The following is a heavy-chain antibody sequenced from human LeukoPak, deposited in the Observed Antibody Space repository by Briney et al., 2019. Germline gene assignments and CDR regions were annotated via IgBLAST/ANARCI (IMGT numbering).Heavy chain of an antibody. V-gene: IGHV4-30-4*07. CDR1: GGSISSGGYS. Sequence: PSQTLSLTCAVSGGSISSGGYSWSWIRQPPGKGLEWIGYIYYSGSTNYKPSLKSRVTISVDTSKNQFSLRLSSVTAADTAVYYCARRTILTGSDYWGQGTLVTVSS. D-gene: IGHD3-9*01. CDR2: IYYSGST. J-gene: IGHJ4*02. CDR3: ARRTILTGSDY.